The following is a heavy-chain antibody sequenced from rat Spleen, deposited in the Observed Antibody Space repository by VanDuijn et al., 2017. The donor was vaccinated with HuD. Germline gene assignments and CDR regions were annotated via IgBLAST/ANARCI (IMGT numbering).Heavy chain of an antibody. V-gene: IGHV5-25*01. CDR1: GFTFSNYY. J-gene: IGHJ2*01. CDR2: ISPSGGST. Sequence: EVQLVESGGGLVQPGRSLKLSCAASGFTFSNYYMAWVRQAPTKGREWVASISPSGGSTYYPDSVKGRFTISRDNAKSTQYLQMDSLRSEDTATYYCATGGFDYWGQGVMVTVSS. D-gene: IGHD5-1*01. CDR3: ATGGFDY.